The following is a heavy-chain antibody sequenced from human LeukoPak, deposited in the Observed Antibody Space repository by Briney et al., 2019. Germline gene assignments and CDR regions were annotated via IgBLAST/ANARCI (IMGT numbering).Heavy chain of an antibody. V-gene: IGHV4-39*07. J-gene: IGHJ4*02. CDR2: IYYSGST. CDR3: ASLTMIVVALFDY. CDR1: GGSISSSSYY. Sequence: PSETLSLTCTVSGGSISSSSYYWGWIRQPPGKGLEWIGSIYYSGSTYYNPSLKSRVTISVDTSKNQFSLKLSSVTAADTAVYYCASLTMIVVALFDYWGQGTLVTVSS. D-gene: IGHD3-22*01.